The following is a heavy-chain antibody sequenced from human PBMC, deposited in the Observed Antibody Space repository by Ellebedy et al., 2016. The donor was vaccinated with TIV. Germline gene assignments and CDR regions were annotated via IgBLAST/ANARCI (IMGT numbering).Heavy chain of an antibody. Sequence: SLKISCAASGYTFDDHGMQRVRQAPGKGLEWVSSISWNGGRVDYADSVKGRFTVSRDNAKNYLYLQMNSLRREDTALYYCTRAYSSSWSGNFDSWGQGTLVTVSS. CDR3: TRAYSSSWSGNFDS. CDR1: GYTFDDHG. J-gene: IGHJ4*02. V-gene: IGHV3-9*01. D-gene: IGHD6-13*01. CDR2: ISWNGGRV.